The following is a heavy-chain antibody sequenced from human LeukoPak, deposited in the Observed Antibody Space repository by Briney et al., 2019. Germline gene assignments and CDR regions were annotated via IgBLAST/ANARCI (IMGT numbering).Heavy chain of an antibody. J-gene: IGHJ4*02. CDR1: GFTFSSYW. CDR3: ARGNYYDSSGYYYVMGGFDY. CDR2: INSDGSST. Sequence: GGSLRLSCAASGFTFSSYWMHWVRQAPGKGLVWVSRINSDGSSTSYADSVKGRFTISRDNAKNTLYLQMNSLRAEDTAVYYCARGNYYDSSGYYYVMGGFDYWGQGTLVTVSP. V-gene: IGHV3-74*01. D-gene: IGHD3-22*01.